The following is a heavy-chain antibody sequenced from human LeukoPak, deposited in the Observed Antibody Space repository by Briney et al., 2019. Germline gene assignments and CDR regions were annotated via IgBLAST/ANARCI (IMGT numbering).Heavy chain of an antibody. J-gene: IGHJ5*02. CDR1: GYTFTGYY. Sequence: GASVKASCKASGYTFTGYYMHWVRQAPGQGLEWMGWISPNSGGTNYAQKFQGRVTMTRDTSISTAYMELSRLRSDDTAVYYCARDSCSGGSCTSPWFDPWGQGTLVTVSS. CDR3: ARDSCSGGSCTSPWFDP. D-gene: IGHD2-15*01. CDR2: ISPNSGGT. V-gene: IGHV1-2*02.